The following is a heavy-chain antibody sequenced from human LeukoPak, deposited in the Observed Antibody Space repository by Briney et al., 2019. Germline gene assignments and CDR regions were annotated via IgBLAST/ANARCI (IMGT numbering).Heavy chain of an antibody. CDR3: ARDVLWFGNNWFDP. D-gene: IGHD3-10*01. CDR1: GGSISSYY. Sequence: PSETLSLTCTVSGGSISSYYWSWIRQPPGKGLEWLGYIYYSGSTNYNPSLKSRVTISVDTSKNQFSLKLSSVTAAGTAVYYCARDVLWFGNNWFDPWGQGTLVTVSS. V-gene: IGHV4-59*01. J-gene: IGHJ5*02. CDR2: IYYSGST.